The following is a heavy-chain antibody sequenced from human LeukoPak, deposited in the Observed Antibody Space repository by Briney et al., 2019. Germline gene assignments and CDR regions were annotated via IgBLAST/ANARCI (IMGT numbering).Heavy chain of an antibody. D-gene: IGHD2-21*01. CDR2: ITNSGNSK. V-gene: IGHV3-48*01. CDR3: ARSHISDY. Sequence: GGSLRLSCAASEFTFSSYSMNWVRQAPGKGLEWVSYITNSGNSKSYADSVKGRFTISRDNTKNSLYLQMNGLRAEDTAVYYCARSHISDYWGQGTLVTVSS. J-gene: IGHJ4*02. CDR1: EFTFSSYS.